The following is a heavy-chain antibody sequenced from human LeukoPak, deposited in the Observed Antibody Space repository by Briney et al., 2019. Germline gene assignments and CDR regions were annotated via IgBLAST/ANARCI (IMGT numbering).Heavy chain of an antibody. J-gene: IGHJ4*02. CDR2: INHSGST. V-gene: IGHV4-34*01. CDR1: GGSFSGYY. CDR3: ARGPGTWYYY. D-gene: IGHD6-13*01. Sequence: SSETLSLTCAVYGGSFSGYYWSWIRQPLGKGLEWIGEINHSGSTNYNPSLKSRVTISIDTSKNQFSLKLSSVTAADTALYYCARGPGTWYYYWGQGTLVTVSS.